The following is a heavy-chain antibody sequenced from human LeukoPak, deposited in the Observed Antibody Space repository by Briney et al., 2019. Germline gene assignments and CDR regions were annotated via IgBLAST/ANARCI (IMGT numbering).Heavy chain of an antibody. CDR3: ARQVWYYDRSAFDI. Sequence: KPSETLSLTCTVSGGSISSYDWSWIRQPPGKWLEWVGYIYYGGSTNYNPSLKSRVTISVDTSKNQFSLKLSSVTAADTAVYFCARQVWYYDRSAFDIWGQGTMVTVSS. CDR2: IYYGGST. V-gene: IGHV4-59*08. J-gene: IGHJ3*02. D-gene: IGHD3-22*01. CDR1: GGSISSYD.